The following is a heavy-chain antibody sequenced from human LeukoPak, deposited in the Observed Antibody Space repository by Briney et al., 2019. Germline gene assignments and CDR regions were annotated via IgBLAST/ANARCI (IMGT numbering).Heavy chain of an antibody. CDR1: GFTFSGAA. D-gene: IGHD3-22*01. Sequence: GGSLRLSXAASGFTFSGAAMTWVRQTPGKGLEWVSTVTGRDDRTYYADSVKGRFTISRDYSRNTLHLQMNNLRVEDTAMYYCAKGPQLGSGYHPDYWGQGSLVTVSS. CDR3: AKGPQLGSGYHPDY. V-gene: IGHV3-23*01. CDR2: VTGRDDRT. J-gene: IGHJ4*02.